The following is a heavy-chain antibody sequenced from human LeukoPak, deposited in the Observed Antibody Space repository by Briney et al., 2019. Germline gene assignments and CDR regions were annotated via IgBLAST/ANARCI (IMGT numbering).Heavy chain of an antibody. CDR2: MNPNSGNT. V-gene: IGHV1-8*03. Sequence: ASVKVSCKASGYTFTSYDINWVRQATGQGLEWMGWMNPNSGNTGYAQKFQGRVTITRNTSISTAYMELSSLRSEDTAVYYCARGPGSLEWFRYYYYYYTDVWGKGTTVTVSS. J-gene: IGHJ6*03. CDR3: ARGPGSLEWFRYYYYYYTDV. D-gene: IGHD3-3*01. CDR1: GYTFTSYD.